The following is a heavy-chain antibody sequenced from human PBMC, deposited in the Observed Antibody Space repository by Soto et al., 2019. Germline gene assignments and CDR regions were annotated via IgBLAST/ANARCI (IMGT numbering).Heavy chain of an antibody. CDR1: GLTLNNYG. CDR3: AKDLRYDLSGYCDS. Sequence: PGGSLRLSCSASGLTLNNYGMSRGRRAQGKGLEWVSAISGSATDTHYGDSVKGRCVISRDNSNNTLYLHMSILRAEDTAVYYCAKDLRYDLSGYCDSWGQGILVAVSS. V-gene: IGHV3-23*01. CDR2: ISGSATDT. D-gene: IGHD3-22*01. J-gene: IGHJ4*02.